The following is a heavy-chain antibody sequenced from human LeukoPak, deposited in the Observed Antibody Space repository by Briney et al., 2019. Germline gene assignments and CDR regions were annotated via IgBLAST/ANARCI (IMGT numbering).Heavy chain of an antibody. CDR2: IFSGGGT. Sequence: GGSLRLSCAASGFTVSSSYMNWVRQAPGKGLEWVSLIFSGGGTYYADSVKGRFTISRDNSKNTLFLQMNSLRAEDTAVYYCARGYYSSSRFDSWGQGTLVTVSS. CDR1: GFTVSSSY. CDR3: ARGYYSSSRFDS. V-gene: IGHV3-66*01. D-gene: IGHD6-13*01. J-gene: IGHJ4*02.